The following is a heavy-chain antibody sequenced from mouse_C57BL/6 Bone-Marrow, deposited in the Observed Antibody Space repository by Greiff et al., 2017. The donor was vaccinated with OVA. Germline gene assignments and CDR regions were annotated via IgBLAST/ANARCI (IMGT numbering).Heavy chain of an antibody. V-gene: IGHV3-6*01. CDR2: ISYDGSN. CDR3: ARGRSYYAMDY. Sequence: EVKLMESGPGLVKPSQSLSLTCSVTGYSITSGYYWNWIRQLPGNKLEWVGYISYDGSNNYNPSLKNRISITRDTSKKQFFLKLNSVTTEDTATYYCARGRSYYAMDYWGQGTSVTVSS. J-gene: IGHJ4*01. CDR1: GYSITSGYY.